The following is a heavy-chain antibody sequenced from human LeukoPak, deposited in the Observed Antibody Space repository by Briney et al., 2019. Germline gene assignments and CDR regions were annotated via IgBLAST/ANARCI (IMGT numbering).Heavy chain of an antibody. D-gene: IGHD3-22*01. CDR2: IYNSGST. Sequence: SETLSLTCTVSGGSVSSGNDNWAWIRQPPGKGLEWIGGIYNSGSTNYNPSLKSRVTISIDTSKNQFSLKLSSVTAADTAVYYCATSHPSSGYFSYWGQGTLVTVSS. J-gene: IGHJ4*02. V-gene: IGHV4-61*01. CDR1: GGSVSSGNDN. CDR3: ATSHPSSGYFSY.